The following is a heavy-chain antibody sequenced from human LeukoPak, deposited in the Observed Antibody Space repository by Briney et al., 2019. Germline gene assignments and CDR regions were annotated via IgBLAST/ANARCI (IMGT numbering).Heavy chain of an antibody. CDR3: ARMDDYGDYFDY. D-gene: IGHD4-17*01. CDR2: IHVSVTT. Sequence: SETLSLTCTVSGGSLTSYYWSWIRQPPGTRREWVGEIHVSVTTEYKPSLKSRVTISVDTSKNQFYLKLSSVTAADTAVYYCARMDDYGDYFDYWGQGTLVTVSS. CDR1: GGSLTSYY. V-gene: IGHV4-59*01. J-gene: IGHJ4*02.